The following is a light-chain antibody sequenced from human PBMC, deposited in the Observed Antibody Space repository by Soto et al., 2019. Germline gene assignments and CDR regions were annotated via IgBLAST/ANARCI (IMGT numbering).Light chain of an antibody. CDR3: QQRSSWPIP. CDR2: DAS. V-gene: IGKV3-11*01. Sequence: VLKQTTGTLSLSPGESATLSCRASHSVGTDLAWYQQKPGQATQILIYDASKRDTGISHRVSGSGSGTDVTLSISSLEADDVALYYGQQRSSWPIPFGQGARLEIK. J-gene: IGKJ5*01. CDR1: HSVGTD.